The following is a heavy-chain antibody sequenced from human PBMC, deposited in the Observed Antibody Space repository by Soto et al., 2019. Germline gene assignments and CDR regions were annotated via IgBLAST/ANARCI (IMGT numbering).Heavy chain of an antibody. J-gene: IGHJ6*02. V-gene: IGHV3-15*01. D-gene: IGHD6-13*01. Sequence: EVQLVESGGGLVKPGGSLRLSCAASGFTFSNAWMSWVRQAPGKGLEWGGRIKSKTDGGTTDYAAPVKGRFTISRDDSKNTLYLQMNSLKNDDTAVYYCTTDRGSLRYYYYYGMDVWGQGTTVTVSS. CDR1: GFTFSNAW. CDR2: IKSKTDGGTT. CDR3: TTDRGSLRYYYYYGMDV.